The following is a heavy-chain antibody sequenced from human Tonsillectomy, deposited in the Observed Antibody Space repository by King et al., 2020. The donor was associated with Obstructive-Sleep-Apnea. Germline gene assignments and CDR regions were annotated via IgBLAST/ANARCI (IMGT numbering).Heavy chain of an antibody. V-gene: IGHV3-9*01. CDR2: ISWNSGSI. J-gene: IGHJ4*02. CDR3: AKEGYSYGPFDY. Sequence: VQLVESGGGLVQPGRSLRLSCAASGFTFDDYAMHWVRHAPGKGLEWVSGISWNSGSIGYADSVKGRFTISRDNAKNSLYLQMNSLRAEDTALYYCAKEGYSYGPFDYWGQGTLVTVSS. CDR1: GFTFDDYA. D-gene: IGHD5-18*01.